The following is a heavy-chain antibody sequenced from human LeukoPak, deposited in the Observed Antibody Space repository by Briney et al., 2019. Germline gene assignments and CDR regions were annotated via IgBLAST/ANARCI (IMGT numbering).Heavy chain of an antibody. CDR1: GYTFTSYY. CDR3: ARDFAAMVTNGFDI. V-gene: IGHV1-46*01. Sequence: ASVKVSCKASGYTFTSYYMHWVRQAPGQGLEWMGIINPSGGSTTYAQKFQGRVTMTRDTSTRTVHMELSSLRSEDTAMYCCARDFAAMVTNGFDIWGQGTMVTVS. D-gene: IGHD5-18*01. J-gene: IGHJ3*02. CDR2: INPSGGST.